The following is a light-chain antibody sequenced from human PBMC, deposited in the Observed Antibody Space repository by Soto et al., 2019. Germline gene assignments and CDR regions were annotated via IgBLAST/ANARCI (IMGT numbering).Light chain of an antibody. Sequence: DIQMTQSPSTLPASIGDRVTITCRASQRIGTSLAWYQQGPGKAPKLLIYDASSLERGVPSRFRGIGSGTEFTLTISSLQPGDFATYYCQQYTSYPWTFGQGTKVDIK. CDR2: DAS. CDR3: QQYTSYPWT. V-gene: IGKV1-5*01. J-gene: IGKJ1*01. CDR1: QRIGTS.